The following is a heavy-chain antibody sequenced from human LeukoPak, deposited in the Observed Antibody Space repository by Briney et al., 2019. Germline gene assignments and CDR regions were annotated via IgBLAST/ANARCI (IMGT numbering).Heavy chain of an antibody. J-gene: IGHJ2*01. Sequence: SVRVSCKASGFTFTSSAVQWVRQARGQRLEWIGWIVVGSGNTNYAQKFQERVTITRDMSTSTAYMELSSLRSEDTAVYYCAAPLVTDGPDWYFDLWGRGTLSLSPQ. CDR3: AAPLVTDGPDWYFDL. D-gene: IGHD2-21*02. CDR2: IVVGSGNT. V-gene: IGHV1-58*01. CDR1: GFTFTSSA.